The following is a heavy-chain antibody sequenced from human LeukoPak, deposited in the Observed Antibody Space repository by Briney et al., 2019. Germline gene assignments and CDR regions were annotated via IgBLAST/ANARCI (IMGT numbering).Heavy chain of an antibody. CDR2: VYHTGSS. V-gene: IGHV4-4*02. CDR1: GGSISSTNW. D-gene: IGHD3-10*01. J-gene: IGHJ4*02. CDR3: ARKENVYYYFDY. Sequence: SETLSLTCAVSGGSISSTNWWTWVRQPPGEGLEWIGEVYHTGSSNYNPSPKSRVTISVDKSKSQFSLNLSSVTAADTAVYYCARKENVYYYFDYWGQGTLVTVSS.